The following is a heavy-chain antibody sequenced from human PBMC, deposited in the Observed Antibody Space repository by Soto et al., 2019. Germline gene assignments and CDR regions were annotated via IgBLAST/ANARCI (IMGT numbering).Heavy chain of an antibody. CDR2: FFIGGNT. J-gene: IGHJ4*02. Sequence: PSETLSLTCTVSGDSISSSTYYWGWMRQPPGKGLEWIGSFFIGGNTYYNPSLKSRVTISVDTSKNQFSLKLSSVTAADTAVYYCARRWGSAADYWGQGTLVTVSS. D-gene: IGHD2-15*01. CDR3: ARRWGSAADY. CDR1: GDSISSSTYY. V-gene: IGHV4-39*01.